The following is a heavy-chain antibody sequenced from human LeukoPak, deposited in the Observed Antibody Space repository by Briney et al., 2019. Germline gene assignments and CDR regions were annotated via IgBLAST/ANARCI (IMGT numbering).Heavy chain of an antibody. CDR2: MNPNSGNT. D-gene: IGHD4-23*01. CDR1: GYTFTSYD. J-gene: IGHJ5*02. CDR3: ARDFSTVVTPFGWFDP. Sequence: ASVKVSCKASGYTFTSYDINWVRQATGQGLEWMGWMNPNSGNTGYAQKFQGRVTMTRNTSISTAYMELSSLRSEDTAVYYCARDFSTVVTPFGWFDPWGQGTLVTVSS. V-gene: IGHV1-8*01.